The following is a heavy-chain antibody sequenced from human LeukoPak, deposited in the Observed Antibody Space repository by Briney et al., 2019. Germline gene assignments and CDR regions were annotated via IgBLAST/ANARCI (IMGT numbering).Heavy chain of an antibody. CDR1: GGSFSGYY. CDR3: ARGRVGEQLVLGSYYYYYYMDV. D-gene: IGHD6-6*01. CDR2: INHSGST. V-gene: IGHV4-34*01. Sequence: PSETLSLTCAVYGGSFSGYYWSWIRQPPGKGLEWIGEINHSGSTNYNPSLKSRVTISVDTSKNQFSLKLSSVTAADTAVYYCARGRVGEQLVLGSYYYYYYMDVWGKGTTVTVSS. J-gene: IGHJ6*03.